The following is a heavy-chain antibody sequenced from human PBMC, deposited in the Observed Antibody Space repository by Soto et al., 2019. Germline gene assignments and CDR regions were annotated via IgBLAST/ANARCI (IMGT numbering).Heavy chain of an antibody. CDR1: SFTFGDYA. CDR2: ISWDSGNI. Sequence: EVQLVASGGGLVQPGRSLRLSCAASSFTFGDYAMHWVRQTPGKGLEWVSCISWDSGNIVYVDSVEGRFTISRDNAKNSLFLQMNSLRPEDTAFYYCTKGYTTSCFAHFDYWGQGALVTVSS. D-gene: IGHD2-2*01. CDR3: TKGYTTSCFAHFDY. J-gene: IGHJ4*02. V-gene: IGHV3-9*01.